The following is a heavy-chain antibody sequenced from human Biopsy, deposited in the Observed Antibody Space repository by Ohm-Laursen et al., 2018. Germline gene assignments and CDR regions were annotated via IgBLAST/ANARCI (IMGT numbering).Heavy chain of an antibody. D-gene: IGHD6-19*01. V-gene: IGHV4-61*01. Sequence: TLSLTCTVSGDSVSSGSFYWTWIRQPSGQGLEYIGYIYDRGSTANYNPSLESRVTMSVDMPENQFSLKLSSVTAADTAIYYCARGMRSSGWPYFDSWGQGTLVTVSS. J-gene: IGHJ4*02. CDR3: ARGMRSSGWPYFDS. CDR1: GDSVSSGSFY. CDR2: IYDRGSTA.